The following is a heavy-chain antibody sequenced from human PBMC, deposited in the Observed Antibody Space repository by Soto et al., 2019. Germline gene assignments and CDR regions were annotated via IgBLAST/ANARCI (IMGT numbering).Heavy chain of an antibody. Sequence: SETLSLTCIVSGGSISEKYWNWVRQPPGKGLEWIGLIFANGHTDYNPSLKGRVTMSVDASKNRFSLRLTSMTAADTAVYYCVASLAASGLNWLDPWGRGTLVTVSS. V-gene: IGHV4-4*07. D-gene: IGHD6-13*01. J-gene: IGHJ5*02. CDR3: VASLAASGLNWLDP. CDR2: IFANGHT. CDR1: GGSISEKY.